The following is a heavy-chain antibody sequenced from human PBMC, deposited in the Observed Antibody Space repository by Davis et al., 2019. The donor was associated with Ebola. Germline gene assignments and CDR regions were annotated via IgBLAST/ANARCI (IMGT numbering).Heavy chain of an antibody. Sequence: MPSETLSLTCTVPDYSISSGYYWGWIRQPPGKGLEWIGTIYYSGSTYYNPSLKSRITISVDMSKNQFSLRLSSVTAADTAVYYCARYPAIAAAGTGYYYGMDVWGKGTTVTVSS. CDR2: IYYSGST. D-gene: IGHD6-13*01. V-gene: IGHV4-38-2*02. CDR3: ARYPAIAAAGTGYYYGMDV. J-gene: IGHJ6*04. CDR1: DYSISSGYY.